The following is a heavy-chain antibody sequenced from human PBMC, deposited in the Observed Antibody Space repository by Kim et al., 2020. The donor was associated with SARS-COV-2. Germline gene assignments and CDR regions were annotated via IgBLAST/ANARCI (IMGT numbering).Heavy chain of an antibody. Sequence: VKGRFTISRDNSKNTQYLQMNSLRAEETAVYYCARDDYYDSSGYSGGMDVWGQGTTVTVSS. J-gene: IGHJ6*02. V-gene: IGHV3-30*07. CDR3: ARDDYYDSSGYSGGMDV. D-gene: IGHD3-22*01.